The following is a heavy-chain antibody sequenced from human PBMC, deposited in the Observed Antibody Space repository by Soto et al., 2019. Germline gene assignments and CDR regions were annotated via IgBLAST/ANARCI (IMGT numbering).Heavy chain of an antibody. CDR1: RGSASSQTHF. V-gene: IGHV4-61*01. CDR2: KYYSGIS. Sequence: ETLFRTCTVTRGSASSQTHFWTWIRQPPGKGLEWIGYKYYSGISNYNPSLQSRVTISVDTSKNQFSLRLTSVTAADTAVYYPVRADMIVTYYFDAWGHG. CDR3: VRADMIVTYYFDA. J-gene: IGHJ5*01. D-gene: IGHD1-26*01.